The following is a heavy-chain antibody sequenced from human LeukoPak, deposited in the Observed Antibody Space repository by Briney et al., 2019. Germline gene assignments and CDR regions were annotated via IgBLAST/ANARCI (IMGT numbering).Heavy chain of an antibody. CDR2: ISYDGSNK. V-gene: IGHV3-30*01. Sequence: GGSLRLSCAASGFTFSSYAMHWVRQAPGKGLEWVAVISYDGSNKYYADSVKGRFTISRDNSKNTLYLQMNSLRAEDTAVYYCARDGCSSTSCQVDYWGQGALVTVSS. CDR3: ARDGCSSTSCQVDY. CDR1: GFTFSSYA. D-gene: IGHD2-2*01. J-gene: IGHJ4*02.